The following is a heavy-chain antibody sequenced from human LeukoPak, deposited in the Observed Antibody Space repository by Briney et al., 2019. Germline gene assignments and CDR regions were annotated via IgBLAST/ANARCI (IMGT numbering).Heavy chain of an antibody. V-gene: IGHV1-69*01. CDR3: ARQIVKGIMRDKIDY. CDR1: GGTFSSYA. D-gene: IGHD5-24*01. J-gene: IGHJ4*02. Sequence: SVKVSCKASGGTFSSYAVSWVRQAPGQGLEWMGGIIPIFGTANYAQKFQGRVTITADESTSTAYMELSSLRSEDTAVYYCARQIVKGIMRDKIDYWGQGTLVTVSS. CDR2: IIPIFGTA.